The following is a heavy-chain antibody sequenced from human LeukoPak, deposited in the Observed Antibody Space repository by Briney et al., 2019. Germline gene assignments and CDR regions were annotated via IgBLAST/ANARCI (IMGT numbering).Heavy chain of an antibody. CDR2: IIPIFGTA. CDR3: ARDSYDILTGYYIRPFDY. Sequence: SVKVSCKASGGTFSSYAISWVRQAPGQGLEWMGGIIPIFGTANYAQKFQGRVTITADESTRTAYMELSSLRSEDTAVYYCARDSYDILTGYYIRPFDYWGQGTLVTVSS. CDR1: GGTFSSYA. J-gene: IGHJ4*02. D-gene: IGHD3-9*01. V-gene: IGHV1-69*13.